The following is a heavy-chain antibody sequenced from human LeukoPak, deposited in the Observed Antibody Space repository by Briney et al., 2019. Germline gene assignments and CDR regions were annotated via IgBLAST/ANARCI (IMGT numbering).Heavy chain of an antibody. J-gene: IGHJ5*02. V-gene: IGHV3-30-3*01. CDR2: ISYDGSNK. D-gene: IGHD3-22*01. CDR3: AKDVEFYYDTSGGWFDP. CDR1: GFTFSSYA. Sequence: PGGSLRLSCAASGFTFSSYAMHWVRQAPGKGLEWVAVISYDGSNKYYADSVKGRFTISRDNSKNTLYLQMNRLRAEDTAVYYCAKDVEFYYDTSGGWFDPWGQGTLVTVSS.